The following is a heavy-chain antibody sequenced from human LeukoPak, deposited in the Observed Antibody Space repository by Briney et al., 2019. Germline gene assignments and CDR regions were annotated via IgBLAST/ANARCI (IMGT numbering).Heavy chain of an antibody. J-gene: IGHJ4*02. CDR1: GYTFTDYY. CDR2: INPNSGGT. Sequence: ASVKVSCKASGYTFTDYYMHWVRQAPGQGLEWMGWINPNSGGTNYAQKFQGRVTMTRDTSISTAYMELSRLRSDDTALYYCARDGRTIAAPEDYWGQGTLVTVSS. CDR3: ARDGRTIAAPEDY. D-gene: IGHD6-13*01. V-gene: IGHV1-2*02.